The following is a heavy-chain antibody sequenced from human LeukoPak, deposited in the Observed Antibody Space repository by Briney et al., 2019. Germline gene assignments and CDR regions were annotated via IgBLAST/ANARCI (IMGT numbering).Heavy chain of an antibody. J-gene: IGHJ5*01. D-gene: IGHD1-26*01. CDR2: IDTTSSYI. CDR1: GFTFSSYS. V-gene: IGHV3-21*01. Sequence: PGGSLRLSCAASGFTFSSYSMNWVRQAPGKGLEWVSSIDTTSSYIYYADSVKGRFTISRDNAENSLFLQMNSLRAEDTAVYFCARGVVGATSRNWFDSWGQGTLVTVSS. CDR3: ARGVVGATSRNWFDS.